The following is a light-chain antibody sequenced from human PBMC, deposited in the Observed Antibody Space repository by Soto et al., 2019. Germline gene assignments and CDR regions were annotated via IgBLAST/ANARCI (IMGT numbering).Light chain of an antibody. Sequence: DIQMTQSPSSLSASVGDTVTITCRASQSISSYLNWYQQKPGKAPKLLIYGASSLQSGVPSRFSGSGSGTDFTLTISSLQPEDFATYFCQQTFSTPETFGQGTKVDI. V-gene: IGKV1-39*01. J-gene: IGKJ1*01. CDR2: GAS. CDR1: QSISSY. CDR3: QQTFSTPET.